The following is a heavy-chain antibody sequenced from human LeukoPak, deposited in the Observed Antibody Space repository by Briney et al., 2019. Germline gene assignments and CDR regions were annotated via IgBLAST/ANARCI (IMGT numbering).Heavy chain of an antibody. V-gene: IGHV4-59*01. J-gene: IGHJ5*02. Sequence: PSETLSLTCTVSGGSISSYYWSWIRQPPGKGLEWIGYIYYSGSTNYNPSLKGRVTISVDTSKNQFSLKLSSVTAADTAVYYCARTIFGQSTLFDPWGQGILVTVSS. CDR2: IYYSGST. CDR1: GGSISSYY. D-gene: IGHD3-3*01. CDR3: ARTIFGQSTLFDP.